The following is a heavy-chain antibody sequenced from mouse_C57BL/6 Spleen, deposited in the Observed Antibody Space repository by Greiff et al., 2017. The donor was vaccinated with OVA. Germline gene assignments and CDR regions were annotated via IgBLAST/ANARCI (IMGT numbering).Heavy chain of an antibody. CDR3: ARESSGCAY. CDR2: LSDGGSYT. D-gene: IGHD3-2*02. V-gene: IGHV5-4*01. CDR1: GFTFSRSA. J-gene: IGHJ3*01. Sequence: DVQLQESGGGLVKPGGSLKLSCAASGFTFSRSAMSWVRQTPDKRLEWVATLSDGGSYTYYPDNVKGRFTISRDNAKNNLYLQMSHLKSEDTAMYYCARESSGCAYWGQGTLVTVSA.